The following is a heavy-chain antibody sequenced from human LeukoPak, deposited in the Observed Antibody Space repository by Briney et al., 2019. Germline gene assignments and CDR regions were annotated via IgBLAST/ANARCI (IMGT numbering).Heavy chain of an antibody. CDR1: GFTFSSYG. CDR3: ARGEVPAAIYYYYGMDV. Sequence: GGSLRLSCAASGFTFSSYGMHWVRQAPGKGLEWVAVIWYDGSNKYYADSVKGRFTISRDNSKNTLYLQMNSLRAEDTAVYYCARGEVPAAIYYYYGMDVWGQGTTVTVSS. CDR2: IWYDGSNK. D-gene: IGHD2-2*02. V-gene: IGHV3-33*01. J-gene: IGHJ6*02.